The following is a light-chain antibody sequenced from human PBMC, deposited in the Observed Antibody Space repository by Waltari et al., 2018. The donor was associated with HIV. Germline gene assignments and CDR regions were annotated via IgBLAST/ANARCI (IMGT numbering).Light chain of an antibody. CDR1: EKVITY. V-gene: IGKV1-39*01. J-gene: IGKJ2*01. CDR2: GTS. Sequence: DIQMTKSPSSLSATGGDRVTITCRASEKVITYLNWFQQQPAKPPPLLIFGTSTLYSGVPSSFSGSGSGTDFTLFISGLQPEEFATYYCQQPYRTPFTFGQGAKLEIK. CDR3: QQPYRTPFT.